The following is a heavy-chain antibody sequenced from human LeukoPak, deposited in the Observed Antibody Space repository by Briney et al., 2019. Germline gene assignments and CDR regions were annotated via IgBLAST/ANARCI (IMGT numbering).Heavy chain of an antibody. D-gene: IGHD6-13*01. CDR1: GDSVFSNSAA. CDR2: TYYRSKWYN. V-gene: IGHV6-1*01. Sequence: SQTLSLTCAISGDSVFSNSAAWNWIRQSPSRGLEWLGRTYYRSKWYNDSAVSVKSRITINPDTSKNQFSLQLNSVTPEDTAVYYCAREIAAAGGVYYYYGMDVWGQGTTVTVSS. CDR3: AREIAAAGGVYYYYGMDV. J-gene: IGHJ6*02.